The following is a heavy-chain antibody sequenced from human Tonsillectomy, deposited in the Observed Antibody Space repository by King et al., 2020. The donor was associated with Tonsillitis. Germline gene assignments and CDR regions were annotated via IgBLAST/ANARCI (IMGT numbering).Heavy chain of an antibody. Sequence: QLQESGPGLVKPSETLSLTCTVSGGSISSYYWSWIRQPPGKGLEWIVYIYYSGSTNYNPSLKSRVTISVDTSKNQFSLKLSSVTAADTAVYYCARYYDSSGYFDYWGQGTLVTVSS. J-gene: IGHJ4*02. D-gene: IGHD3-22*01. CDR2: IYYSGST. CDR1: GGSISSYY. V-gene: IGHV4-59*01. CDR3: ARYYDSSGYFDY.